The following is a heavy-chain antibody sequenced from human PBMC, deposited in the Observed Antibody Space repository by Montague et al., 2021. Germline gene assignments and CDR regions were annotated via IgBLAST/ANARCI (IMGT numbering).Heavy chain of an antibody. V-gene: IGHV4-31*01. Sequence: TLSLTCSVSGGSISSGGFYWSWIRQHPGKGPEWIGSIYDSGSTNYNPSLKSQLTLSRDTSKNQVSLRLTSVTAAEMAVYYCARSGGYCSGGRCDTFGYWGQGTLVTVSS. J-gene: IGHJ4*02. CDR3: ARSGGYCSGGRCDTFGY. CDR1: GGSISSGGFY. CDR2: IYDSGST. D-gene: IGHD2-15*01.